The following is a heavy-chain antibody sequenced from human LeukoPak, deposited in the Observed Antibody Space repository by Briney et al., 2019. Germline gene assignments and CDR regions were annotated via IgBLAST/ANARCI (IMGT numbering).Heavy chain of an antibody. Sequence: ASVKVSCKASGYTFTSYYMHWVRQAPGQGLEWMGWINPNSGGTNYAQKFQGRVTMTRDTSISTAYMELSSLRSEDTAVYYCARGGYSSSWSLYYYYYMDVWGKGTTVTVSS. J-gene: IGHJ6*03. CDR2: INPNSGGT. V-gene: IGHV1-2*02. CDR1: GYTFTSYY. D-gene: IGHD6-13*01. CDR3: ARGGYSSSWSLYYYYYMDV.